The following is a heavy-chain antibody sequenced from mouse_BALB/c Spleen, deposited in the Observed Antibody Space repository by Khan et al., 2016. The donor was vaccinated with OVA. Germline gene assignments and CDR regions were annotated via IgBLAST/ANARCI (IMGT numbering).Heavy chain of an antibody. CDR1: GFSLTNYG. D-gene: IGHD1-2*01. V-gene: IGHV2-3*01. CDR2: IWGDGNT. CDR3: ARFATATRNFYAVDF. Sequence: QMQLEESGPGLVAPSQSLSITCTVSGFSLTNYGINWVRQPPGKGLEWLGVIWGDGNTNYHSVLKSRLSISKDNSKRQVFFKLNRLQTDDTATYYCARFATATRNFYAVDFWGQGTSVTVSS. J-gene: IGHJ4*01.